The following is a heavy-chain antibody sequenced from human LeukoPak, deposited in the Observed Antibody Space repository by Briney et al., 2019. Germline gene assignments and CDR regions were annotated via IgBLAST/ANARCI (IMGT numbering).Heavy chain of an antibody. J-gene: IGHJ4*02. V-gene: IGHV4-4*07. CDR1: GGSITSYF. CDR2: IYSSENT. D-gene: IGHD1-1*01. Sequence: SETLSLNCTVSGGSITSYFWTWIRQPAGKGLEWIGRIYSSENTNYNPSLKSRVSMSVDASKNQFSLKLSSVTAADTAVYYCAREPRDDRRPFDYWGQGTLVTVSS. CDR3: AREPRDDRRPFDY.